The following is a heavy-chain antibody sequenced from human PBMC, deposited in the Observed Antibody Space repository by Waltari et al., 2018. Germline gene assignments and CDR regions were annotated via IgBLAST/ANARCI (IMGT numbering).Heavy chain of an antibody. CDR3: AKEAYGGNSGEYFQH. CDR2: IWYDGSNK. D-gene: IGHD4-17*01. J-gene: IGHJ1*01. Sequence: QVQLVESGGGVVQPGRSLRLSCAASGFTFSSYGMHWVRQAPGKGLEWVAVIWYDGSNKYYADSVKGRFTISRDNSNNTLYLQMNSLRAEDTAMYYCAKEAYGGNSGEYFQHWGQGTLVTVSS. V-gene: IGHV3-30*18. CDR1: GFTFSSYG.